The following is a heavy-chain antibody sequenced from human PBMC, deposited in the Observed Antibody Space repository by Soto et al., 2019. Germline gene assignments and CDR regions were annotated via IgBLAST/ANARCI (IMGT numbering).Heavy chain of an antibody. V-gene: IGHV1-3*01. J-gene: IGHJ4*02. CDR1: GYTFTSYA. Sequence: ASGKVSCKASGYTFTSYAMHWVRQAPGQRLEWMGWINAGNGNTKYSQKFQGRVTITRDTSASTAYMELSSLRSEDTAVYYCARGLGLYYFDYWGQGTLGTVSS. CDR3: ARGLGLYYFDY. CDR2: INAGNGNT. D-gene: IGHD1-26*01.